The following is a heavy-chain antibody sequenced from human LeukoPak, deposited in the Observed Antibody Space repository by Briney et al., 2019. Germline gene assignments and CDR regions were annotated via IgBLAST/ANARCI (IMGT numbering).Heavy chain of an antibody. CDR1: GFTFSSYS. CDR2: ISSSSSYI. Sequence: GGSLRLSCAASGFTFSSYSMNWVRQAPGKGREWVSSISSSSSYIYYAHSVKGRFTISRDNAKNSLYLQMNSLRAEDTAVYYCASVPSGYDFNYFDYWGQGTLVTVSS. CDR3: ASVPSGYDFNYFDY. V-gene: IGHV3-21*01. J-gene: IGHJ4*02. D-gene: IGHD5-12*01.